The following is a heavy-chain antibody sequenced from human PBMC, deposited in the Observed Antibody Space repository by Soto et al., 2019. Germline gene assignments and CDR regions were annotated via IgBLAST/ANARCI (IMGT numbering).Heavy chain of an antibody. Sequence: PSDTLSLTCTVSCGSINNYYCSWIRQPRGRGLEWIGYIYYSVSTNYNPSLKSRVTLSVDTSNHQFSPKLSSVTPGDTAVYYCARRYPGNFDYWGQGTLVTVSS. CDR3: ARRYPGNFDY. J-gene: IGHJ4*02. CDR1: CGSINNYY. CDR2: IYYSVST. D-gene: IGHD3-16*02. V-gene: IGHV4-59*08.